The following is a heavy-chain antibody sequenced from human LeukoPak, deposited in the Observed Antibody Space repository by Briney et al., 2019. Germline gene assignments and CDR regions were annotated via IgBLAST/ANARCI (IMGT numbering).Heavy chain of an antibody. D-gene: IGHD3-22*01. CDR1: GFTFSIYG. CDR2: IWYDGSNK. CDR3: ATGIVIYDSSGYYFY. J-gene: IGHJ4*02. Sequence: GGSLRLSCAASGFTFSIYGIHWVRQAPGKGLEWVAVIWYDGSNKYYADSVKGRFTIFRDNSKNTLYLQMNSLRAEDTAVYYCATGIVIYDSSGYYFYWGQGTLVTVSS. V-gene: IGHV3-33*01.